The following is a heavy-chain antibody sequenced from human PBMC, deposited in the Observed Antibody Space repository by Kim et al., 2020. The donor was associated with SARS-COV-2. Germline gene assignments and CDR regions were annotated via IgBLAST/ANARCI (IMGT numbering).Heavy chain of an antibody. CDR1: GGSFSGYY. D-gene: IGHD6-19*01. Sequence: SETLSLTCAVYGGSFSGYYWSWIRQPPGKGLEWIGEINHSGSTNYNPSLKSRVTISVDTSKNQCSLKLSSVTAADTAVYYCASWGSAVAGFYYWGQGTLVTVSS. V-gene: IGHV4-34*01. CDR2: INHSGST. CDR3: ASWGSAVAGFYY. J-gene: IGHJ4*02.